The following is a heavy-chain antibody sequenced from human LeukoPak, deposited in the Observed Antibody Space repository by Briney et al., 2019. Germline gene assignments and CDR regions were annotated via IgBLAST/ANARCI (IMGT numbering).Heavy chain of an antibody. V-gene: IGHV4-39*07. CDR3: ARGGRGAQPQLVGLTYLDY. D-gene: IGHD6-13*01. Sequence: SETLSLTCTVSGDSISSDGCYWAWIRQPPGKGLEWIGSIYYSGSTYYNPSLKSRVTMSVDTSKNQFSLKLSSVTAADTAVYYCARGGRGAQPQLVGLTYLDYWGQGTLVTVFS. J-gene: IGHJ4*02. CDR1: GDSISSDGCY. CDR2: IYYSGST.